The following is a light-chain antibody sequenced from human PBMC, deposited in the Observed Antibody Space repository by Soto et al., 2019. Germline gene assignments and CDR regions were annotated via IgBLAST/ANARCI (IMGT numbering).Light chain of an antibody. CDR1: QSVSSSH. J-gene: IGKJ4*02. Sequence: EIVLTQSPGTLSLSPGERATLSCRASQSVSSSHLAWYQQKPGQAPRLLIYGASIRATGIPDKFSGSGSGTDFTLTISRLEPEDFAVFYCQQYGTSPLTCGGGTMVEIK. CDR2: GAS. CDR3: QQYGTSPLT. V-gene: IGKV3-20*01.